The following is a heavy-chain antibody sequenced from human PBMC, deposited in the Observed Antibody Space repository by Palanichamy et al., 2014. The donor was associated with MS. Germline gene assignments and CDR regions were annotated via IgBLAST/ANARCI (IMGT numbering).Heavy chain of an antibody. D-gene: IGHD4-17*01. Sequence: LEWVSLINWNGDTTYYGDSVKGRFTISRDNSKNSLSLQLNSLRTEDTALYFCAKEYYGAHYAMDVWGQGTTVTVSS. CDR3: AKEYYGAHYAMDV. J-gene: IGHJ6*02. V-gene: IGHV3-43*01. CDR2: INWNGDTT.